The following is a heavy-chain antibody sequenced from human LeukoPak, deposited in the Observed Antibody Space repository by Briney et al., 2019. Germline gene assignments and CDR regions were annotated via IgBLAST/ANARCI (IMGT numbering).Heavy chain of an antibody. V-gene: IGHV1-46*01. CDR1: GYTFTSYY. D-gene: IGHD3-10*01. J-gene: IGHJ4*02. CDR3: ARDSGMVRGTVDY. CDR2: INPSGGST. Sequence: ASVKVSCKASGYTFTSYYMYWVRQAPGQGLEWMGIINPSGGSTNYAQKFQGRATITRDTSTSTVYMELSSLRSEDTAVYYCARDSGMVRGTVDYWGQGTLVTVSS.